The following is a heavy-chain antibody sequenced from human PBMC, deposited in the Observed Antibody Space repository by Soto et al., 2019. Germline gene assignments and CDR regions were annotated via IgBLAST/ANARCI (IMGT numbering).Heavy chain of an antibody. CDR3: AKVETSVLRYFDWLDWFDP. CDR1: GFTFSSYA. V-gene: IGHV3-23*01. D-gene: IGHD3-9*01. Sequence: EVQLLESGGGLVQPGGSLRLSCAASGFTFSSYAMSWVRQAPGKGLEWVSAISGSGGSTYYADSVKGRFTISRDNSKNTLYLQMNSLRAEDTAVYYCAKVETSVLRYFDWLDWFDPWGQGTLVTVSS. CDR2: ISGSGGST. J-gene: IGHJ5*02.